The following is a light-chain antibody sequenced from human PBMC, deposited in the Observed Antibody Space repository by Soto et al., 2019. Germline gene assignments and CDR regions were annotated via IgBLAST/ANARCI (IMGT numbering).Light chain of an antibody. Sequence: EIVMTQSPATLSVSPGERATLSCRASQSVSSNLAWYQQKPGQAPRLLIYGASTRATGIPARFSGSGSGTEFNLTISNLQSEDLAVYYCQQYNNWPPLTFGGGTKVEIK. J-gene: IGKJ4*01. V-gene: IGKV3-15*01. CDR3: QQYNNWPPLT. CDR1: QSVSSN. CDR2: GAS.